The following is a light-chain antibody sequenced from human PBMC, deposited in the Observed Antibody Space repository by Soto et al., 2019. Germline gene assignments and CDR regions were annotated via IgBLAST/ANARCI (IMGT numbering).Light chain of an antibody. J-gene: IGKJ4*01. V-gene: IGKV3-15*01. CDR2: GAS. Sequence: EIVMPQSPATLAVSPGERASLSCRASQSVSSYLAWYQLKPGQAPRLLIYGASTRATGIPARFSGSGSGTEFILTISSLQAEDVAVYYCQQYSTWPLTFGGGTKVEIK. CDR3: QQYSTWPLT. CDR1: QSVSSY.